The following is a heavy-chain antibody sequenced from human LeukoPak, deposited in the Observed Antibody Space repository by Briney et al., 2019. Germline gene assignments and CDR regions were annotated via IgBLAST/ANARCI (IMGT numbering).Heavy chain of an antibody. D-gene: IGHD3-22*01. J-gene: IGHJ4*02. Sequence: SVKVSCKASGYTFTGYYMHWVRQAPGQGVEWMGRINPNSGGTKYKQKFQGRVTMTRDTSINTAYMDLSRLRSDDTAVYYCARGRNSVYYFNVVAPYYFDYWGQGTLVTVSS. CDR3: ARGRNSVYYFNVVAPYYFDY. V-gene: IGHV1-2*06. CDR1: GYTFTGYY. CDR2: INPNSGGT.